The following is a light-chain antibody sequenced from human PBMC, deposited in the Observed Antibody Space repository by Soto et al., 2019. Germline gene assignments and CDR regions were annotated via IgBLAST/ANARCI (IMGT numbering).Light chain of an antibody. Sequence: EIVMTQSPATLSVSPGERATLSCRASQSISSSLAWYQQKPGQAPRLLFYGASTRATGIPARFSGSGSGTAFTLTISSLQSEDVAVYYCQQYNNGPTYTFGQGTKLEIK. CDR1: QSISSS. CDR2: GAS. V-gene: IGKV3-15*01. CDR3: QQYNNGPTYT. J-gene: IGKJ2*01.